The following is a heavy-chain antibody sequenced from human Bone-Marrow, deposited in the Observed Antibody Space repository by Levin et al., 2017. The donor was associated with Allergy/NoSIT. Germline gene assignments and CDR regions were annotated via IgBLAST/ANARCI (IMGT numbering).Heavy chain of an antibody. CDR2: IRSKAYGGTT. Sequence: GGSLRLSCTASGFTFGDYAMSWFRQAPGKGLEWVGFIRSKAYGGTTEYAASVKGRFTISRDDSKSIAYLQMNSLKTEDTAVYYCTRDLGSSWYRGDCRVYYYYGMDVWGQGTTVTVSS. D-gene: IGHD6-13*01. CDR1: GFTFGDYA. CDR3: TRDLGSSWYRGDCRVYYYYGMDV. J-gene: IGHJ6*02. V-gene: IGHV3-49*03.